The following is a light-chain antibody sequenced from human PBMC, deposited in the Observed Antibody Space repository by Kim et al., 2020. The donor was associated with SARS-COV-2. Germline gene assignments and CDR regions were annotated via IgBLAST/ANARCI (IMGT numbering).Light chain of an antibody. Sequence: GKTVTISCTRSGGSIASNDVQWYQQRPGSSPTTVIYEDNQRPSGVPDRFSGSIDSSSNSASLTISGLKTEDEADYYCQSYDSSLWVFGGGTQLTVL. CDR2: EDN. J-gene: IGLJ3*02. CDR3: QSYDSSLWV. V-gene: IGLV6-57*01. CDR1: GGSIASND.